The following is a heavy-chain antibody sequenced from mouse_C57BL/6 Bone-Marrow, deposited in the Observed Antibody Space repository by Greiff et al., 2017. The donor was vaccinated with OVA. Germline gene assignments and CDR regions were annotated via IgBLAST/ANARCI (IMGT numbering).Heavy chain of an antibody. D-gene: IGHD2-4*01. CDR3: ARGGDYDYDRAYWYFDV. J-gene: IGHJ1*03. CDR2: IYWDDDK. V-gene: IGHV8-12*01. CDR1: GFSLSTSGMG. Sequence: QVTLKECGPGILQSSQTLSLTCSFSGFSLSTSGMGVSWIRQPSGKGLEWLAHIYWDDDKRYNPSLKSRLTISKDTSRNQVFLKITSVDTADTATYYCARGGDYDYDRAYWYFDVWGTGTTVTVSS.